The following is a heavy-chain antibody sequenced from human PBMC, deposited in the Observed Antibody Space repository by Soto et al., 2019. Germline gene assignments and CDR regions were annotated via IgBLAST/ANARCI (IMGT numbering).Heavy chain of an antibody. CDR2: ISSNGGST. V-gene: IGHV3-64D*08. Sequence: GGSLRLSCSASGFTFSSYAMHWVRQAPGKGLEYVSAISSNGGSTYYADSVKGRFTISRDNSKNTLYLQMSSLRAEDTAVYYCVMGSSGKRQYSYGENYYYYGMDVWGQGTTVTVSS. CDR3: VMGSSGKRQYSYGENYYYYGMDV. D-gene: IGHD5-18*01. CDR1: GFTFSSYA. J-gene: IGHJ6*02.